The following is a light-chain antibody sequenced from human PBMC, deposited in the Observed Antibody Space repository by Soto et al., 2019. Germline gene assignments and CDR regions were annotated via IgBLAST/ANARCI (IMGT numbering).Light chain of an antibody. Sequence: EIVLTQSPATLSLSPGERATLSCRASQSVNSYLAWYQHKPGQAPRLLIYDASNRATGIPARFSGSGSETDFTLTISSLEPEDFAVYYCQQRSNWPRTFGQGTKVEIK. CDR2: DAS. V-gene: IGKV3-11*01. CDR1: QSVNSY. J-gene: IGKJ1*01. CDR3: QQRSNWPRT.